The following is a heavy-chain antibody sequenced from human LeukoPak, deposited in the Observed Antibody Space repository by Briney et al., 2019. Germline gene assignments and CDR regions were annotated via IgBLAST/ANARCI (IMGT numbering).Heavy chain of an antibody. CDR2: MYYSGST. J-gene: IGHJ4*02. Sequence: PSETLSLTCTVSGGSISSYYWSWIRQPPGKGLEWIGSMYYSGSTYYNPSLKSRVTISVDTSKNQFSLKLSSVTAADTAFYYCASFSGSYQIDYWGQGTLVTVS. CDR3: ASFSGSYQIDY. D-gene: IGHD1-26*01. CDR1: GGSISSYY. V-gene: IGHV4-59*05.